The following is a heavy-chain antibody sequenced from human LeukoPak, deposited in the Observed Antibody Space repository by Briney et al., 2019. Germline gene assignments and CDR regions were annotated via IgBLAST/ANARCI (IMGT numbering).Heavy chain of an antibody. CDR3: ARERFGYSRSNWFDP. J-gene: IGHJ5*02. D-gene: IGHD3-16*01. CDR1: GGSFSGYY. Sequence: SETLSLTCAVYGGSFSGYYWRWIRQPPGKGLEWIGEINHSGSTNYNPSLKSRVTISVDTSKNQFSLKLSSVTAADTAVYYCARERFGYSRSNWFDPWGQGTLVTVSS. V-gene: IGHV4-34*01. CDR2: INHSGST.